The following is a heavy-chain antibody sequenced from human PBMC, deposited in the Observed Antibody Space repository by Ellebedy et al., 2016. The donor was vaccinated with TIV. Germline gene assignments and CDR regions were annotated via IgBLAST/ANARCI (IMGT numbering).Heavy chain of an antibody. Sequence: GESLKISCAASGFTFSSYWMSWVRQAPGKGLEWVAKIKQDGREKYYVDSVKGRFTIYRDNAKNSLYLQMNSLRAEDTAVYYCTRGDYGSGSYPFDYWGQGTLVTVSS. D-gene: IGHD3-10*01. CDR3: TRGDYGSGSYPFDY. V-gene: IGHV3-7*03. CDR1: GFTFSSYW. CDR2: IKQDGREK. J-gene: IGHJ4*02.